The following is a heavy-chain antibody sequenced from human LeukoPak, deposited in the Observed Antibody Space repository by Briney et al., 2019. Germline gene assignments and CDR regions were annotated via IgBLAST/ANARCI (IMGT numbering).Heavy chain of an antibody. CDR2: IYYSGST. Sequence: PSETLSLTCGVHGESLNDYYWTWIRQPPGKGLEWIGSIYYSGSTYYNPSLKSRVTISVDTSKNQFSLKLSSVTAADTAVYYCAGSLEYYDFWSGSYQYYFDYWGQGTLVTVSS. J-gene: IGHJ4*02. D-gene: IGHD3-3*01. V-gene: IGHV4-34*01. CDR1: GESLNDYY. CDR3: AGSLEYYDFWSGSYQYYFDY.